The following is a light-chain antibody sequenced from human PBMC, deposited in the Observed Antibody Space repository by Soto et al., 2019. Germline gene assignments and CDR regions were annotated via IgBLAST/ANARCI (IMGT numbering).Light chain of an antibody. J-gene: IGLJ1*01. CDR2: EVT. V-gene: IGLV2-8*01. CDR3: SSYAGSNNFV. CDR1: SSDVGYYDY. Sequence: QSVLTQPPSASGFPGQSVTISCTGTSSDVGYYDYVSWYQQHPGKASKLVIYEVTKRPSGVPDRVSASKSGNTASLTVSGLRAEDEADYYCSSYAGSNNFVFGSGTKVTVL.